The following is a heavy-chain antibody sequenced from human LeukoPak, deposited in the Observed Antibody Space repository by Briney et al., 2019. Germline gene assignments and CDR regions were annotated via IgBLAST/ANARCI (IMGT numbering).Heavy chain of an antibody. CDR3: ARGGGCGGDCYSYWGYYYYYYIDV. D-gene: IGHD2-21*02. Sequence: PGGSLRLSCAASGFTFSDYYMNWIRQAPGKGLEWVSYISSSGSTIYYADSVKGRFTISRDNAENSLYLQMNSLRAEDTAVYYCARGGGCGGDCYSYWGYYYYYYIDVWGKGTTVTISS. V-gene: IGHV3-11*01. CDR1: GFTFSDYY. CDR2: ISSSGSTI. J-gene: IGHJ6*03.